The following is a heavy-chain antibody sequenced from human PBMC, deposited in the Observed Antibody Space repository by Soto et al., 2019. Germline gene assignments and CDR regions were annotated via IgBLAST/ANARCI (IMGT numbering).Heavy chain of an antibody. CDR1: GAPISSDGYY. J-gene: IGHJ4*02. Sequence: PSEPLSLTCTVSGAPISSDGYYWSWIRQYPGRGLECVGYIYYTVNTYYSPSLKSRLTISLDTPKNQVSLEPSSVTAAAAARHYCASGRMYYDASGGLGFDFWGQGTPV. V-gene: IGHV4-31*03. D-gene: IGHD3-10*01. CDR3: ASGRMYYDASGGLGFDF. CDR2: IYYTVNT.